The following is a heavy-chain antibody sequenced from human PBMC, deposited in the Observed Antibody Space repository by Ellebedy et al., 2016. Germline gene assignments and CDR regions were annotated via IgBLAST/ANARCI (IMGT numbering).Heavy chain of an antibody. D-gene: IGHD6-13*01. Sequence: GESLKISCAASGFTFSSYAMHWVRQAPGKGLEWVAVISYDGSNKYYADSVKGRFTISRDNSKNTLYLQMNSLRAEDTAVYYCAREGRIAAAGTWSFDYWGQGTLVTVSS. CDR2: ISYDGSNK. J-gene: IGHJ4*02. CDR3: AREGRIAAAGTWSFDY. V-gene: IGHV3-30-3*01. CDR1: GFTFSSYA.